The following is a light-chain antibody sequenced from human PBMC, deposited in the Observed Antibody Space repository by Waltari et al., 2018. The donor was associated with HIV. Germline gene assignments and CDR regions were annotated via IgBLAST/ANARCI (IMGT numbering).Light chain of an antibody. CDR1: TRDIGDF. V-gene: IGLV2-14*03. CDR3: SSTADLESVT. Sequence: SALTQPASVSGSLGQSVTISCTGATRDIGDFVSWYQQLPGRAPQLLFSGVNRRASGISQRFFASKSGATASLTISRLQADDEGCYYCSSTADLESVTFGGGT. J-gene: IGLJ2*01. CDR2: GVN.